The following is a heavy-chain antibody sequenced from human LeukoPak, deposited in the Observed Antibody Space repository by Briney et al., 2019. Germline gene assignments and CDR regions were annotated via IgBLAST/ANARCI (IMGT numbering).Heavy chain of an antibody. Sequence: SETLSLTCAVSGGSISSSDWWTWLRQPPGKWLEWIGKIYHSGSTNYNPSLKSRVTISVDKSKNQFSLNLSPVTAADTAVYYCARDEVKGFDPWGQGTLVTVSS. CDR3: ARDEVKGFDP. V-gene: IGHV4-4*02. CDR1: GGSISSSDW. CDR2: IYHSGST. D-gene: IGHD4-11*01. J-gene: IGHJ5*02.